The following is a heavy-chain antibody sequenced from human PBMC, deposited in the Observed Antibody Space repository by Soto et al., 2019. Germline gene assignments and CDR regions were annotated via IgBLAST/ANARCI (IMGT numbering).Heavy chain of an antibody. Sequence: SETLSLTCAVSGASISSGTYCWGWIRQPPGKGLDWIGSIYYSGTTYYSPSLKSRVAISVDTSKNHFSLKLRSVTAADTAVYYCARGTYGDYSPYYYGMDVWGQGTTVTVSS. D-gene: IGHD4-17*01. CDR3: ARGTYGDYSPYYYGMDV. J-gene: IGHJ6*02. CDR1: GASISSGTYC. CDR2: IYYSGTT. V-gene: IGHV4-39*02.